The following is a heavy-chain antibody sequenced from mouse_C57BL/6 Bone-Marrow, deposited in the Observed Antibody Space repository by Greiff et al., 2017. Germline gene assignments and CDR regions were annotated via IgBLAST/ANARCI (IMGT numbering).Heavy chain of an antibody. CDR1: GYAFTNYL. V-gene: IGHV1-54*01. J-gene: IGHJ3*01. CDR3: ARSGFAY. Sequence: QVQLQQSGAELVRPGTSVKVSCKASGYAFTNYLIEWVKQRPGQGLEWIGVINPGSGGTNYNEKFKGKATLTADTSSSTAYMQLSSLTSEDSAVYFCARSGFAYWGQGTLVTVSA. CDR2: INPGSGGT.